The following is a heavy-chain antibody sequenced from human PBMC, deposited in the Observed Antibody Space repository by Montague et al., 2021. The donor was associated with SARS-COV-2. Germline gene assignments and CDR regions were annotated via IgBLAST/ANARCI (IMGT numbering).Heavy chain of an antibody. CDR2: IYFGGGT. J-gene: IGHJ4*02. Sequence: SETLSLTCTVSGGSISSSNYFWGWIRQPPGKGLEWIGSIYFGGGTYYNPSLKSRVTISVDTSENHFSLKLTSVTAADTAVYYCARDVGKGFSGYETEEGFDYWGQGTPVTVSS. D-gene: IGHD5-12*01. CDR1: GGSISSSNYF. CDR3: ARDVGKGFSGYETEEGFDY. V-gene: IGHV4-39*07.